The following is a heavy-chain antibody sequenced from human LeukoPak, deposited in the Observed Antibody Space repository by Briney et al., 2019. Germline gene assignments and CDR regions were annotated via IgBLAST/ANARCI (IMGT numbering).Heavy chain of an antibody. CDR1: GGSFSGYY. V-gene: IGHV4-34*01. Sequence: PSETLSLTCAVYGGSFSGYYWSWIRQPPGKGLEWIGEINHSGSTNYNPSLKSRVTISVDTSKNQFSLKLSSVTAADTAVYYCARFRSSGWYSYYYGMDVWGQGTTVTVCS. CDR3: ARFRSSGWYSYYYGMDV. CDR2: INHSGST. D-gene: IGHD6-19*01. J-gene: IGHJ6*02.